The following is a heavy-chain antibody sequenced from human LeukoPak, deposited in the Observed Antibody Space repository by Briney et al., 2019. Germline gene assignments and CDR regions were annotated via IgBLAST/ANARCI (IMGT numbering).Heavy chain of an antibody. D-gene: IGHD2-2*01. Sequence: SVKVSCKASGGTFSSYAISWVRQAPGQGLEWMGGIIPIFGTANYAQKFQGRVTITRDTSASTAYMELSSLRSEDTAVYYCARDIVVVPAAMPFYGMDVWGKGTTVTVSS. CDR2: IIPIFGTA. CDR1: GGTFSSYA. V-gene: IGHV1-69*05. CDR3: ARDIVVVPAAMPFYGMDV. J-gene: IGHJ6*04.